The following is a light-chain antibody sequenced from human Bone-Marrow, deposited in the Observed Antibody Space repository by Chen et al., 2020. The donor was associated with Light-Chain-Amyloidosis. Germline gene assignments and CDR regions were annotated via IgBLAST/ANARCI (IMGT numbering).Light chain of an antibody. CDR3: QVWDRSSDRPV. CDR1: NIGSTS. V-gene: IGLV3-21*02. CDR2: DDS. J-gene: IGLJ3*02. Sequence: SYVLPQPSSVSVAPGQTATLACGGNNIGSTSVHWYQQTPGQAPLLVVYDDSGRPSGIPERLAGSNSGNTATLTISRVEAGDEADYYCQVWDRSSDRPVFGGGTKLTVL.